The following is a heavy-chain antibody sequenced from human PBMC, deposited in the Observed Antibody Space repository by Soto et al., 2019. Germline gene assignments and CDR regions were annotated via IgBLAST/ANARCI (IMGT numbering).Heavy chain of an antibody. CDR1: GYTFTSYD. V-gene: IGHV1-8*01. J-gene: IGHJ6*02. CDR2: MNPNSGNT. CDR3: ARERTTRSMDV. D-gene: IGHD3-3*01. Sequence: QVQLVQSGAEVKKPGASVKVSCKASGYTFTSYDINWVRQATGQGLEWMGWMNPNSGNTGYAQKFQGXXTXTXXTSISKADMELSSLRSEDTAVYYCARERTTRSMDVWGQGTTVTVSS.